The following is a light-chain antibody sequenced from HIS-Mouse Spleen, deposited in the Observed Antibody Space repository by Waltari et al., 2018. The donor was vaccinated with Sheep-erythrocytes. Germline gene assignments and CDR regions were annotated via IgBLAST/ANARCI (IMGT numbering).Light chain of an antibody. Sequence: EIVLTQSPGTLSLSPGERATLSCRASQSVSSSYLARYQQKPGQAPRLLIYGASSRATGIPDRVSGSGSGTDFTLTISRLEPEDFAVYYCQQYGSSLRTFGQGTKVEIK. CDR2: GAS. J-gene: IGKJ1*01. CDR1: QSVSSSY. V-gene: IGKV3-20*01. CDR3: QQYGSSLRT.